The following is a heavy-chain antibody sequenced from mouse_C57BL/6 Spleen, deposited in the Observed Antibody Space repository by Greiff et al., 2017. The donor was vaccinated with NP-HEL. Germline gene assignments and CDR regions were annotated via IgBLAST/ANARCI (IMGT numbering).Heavy chain of an antibody. CDR3: AREDGSRAGNVDV. CDR2: IYPGDGDT. D-gene: IGHD1-1*01. Sequence: VQLQESGAELVKPGASVKISCKASGYAFSSYWMNWVKQRPGKGLEWIGQIYPGDGDTNYNGKFKGKATLTADKSSSTAYMQLSSLTSEDSAVYFCAREDGSRAGNVDVWGTGTTVTVSS. CDR1: GYAFSSYW. J-gene: IGHJ1*03. V-gene: IGHV1-80*01.